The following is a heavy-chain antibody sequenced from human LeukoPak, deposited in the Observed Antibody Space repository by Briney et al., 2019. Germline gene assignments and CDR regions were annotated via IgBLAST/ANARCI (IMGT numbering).Heavy chain of an antibody. CDR2: VWYDGNNK. V-gene: IGHV3-33*01. CDR3: ARSGPYYYDSSPDY. D-gene: IGHD3-22*01. J-gene: IGHJ4*02. Sequence: PGGSLRLSCAASGFTLSTYGMHWVRQAPGKGLEWVAVVWYDGNNKYYTDSVKGRFTISRDNSKNTLYLQMNSLRAEDTAVYYCARSGPYYYDSSPDYWGQGTLATVSS. CDR1: GFTLSTYG.